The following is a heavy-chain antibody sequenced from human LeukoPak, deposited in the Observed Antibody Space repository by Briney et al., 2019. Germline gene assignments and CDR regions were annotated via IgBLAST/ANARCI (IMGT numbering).Heavy chain of an antibody. D-gene: IGHD5-24*01. CDR2: INANNGNT. V-gene: IGHV1-18*01. CDR1: GYTFTSYG. Sequence: ASVKVSCKASGYTFTSYGITWVRQAPGQGLEWMGWINANNGNTNYAQNLQGRVTMTRDTSTSTAYMEVRSLRSDDTAVYYCARHLTPEMVTNRFDYWGQGTLVTVSS. J-gene: IGHJ4*02. CDR3: ARHLTPEMVTNRFDY.